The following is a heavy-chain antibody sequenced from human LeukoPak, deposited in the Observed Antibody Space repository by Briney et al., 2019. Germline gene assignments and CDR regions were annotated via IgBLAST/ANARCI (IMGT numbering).Heavy chain of an antibody. CDR3: AKDRSGPAEH. CDR1: GFSFSSYG. V-gene: IGHV3-30*02. J-gene: IGHJ1*01. Sequence: GGSLRLSCAASGFSFSSYGMHWVRQAPGKGLEWVAFIQYDGNNKYYADSVKGRFTISRDNSENTLYLQMNSLRAEDTAVYYCAKDRSGPAEHWGQGTLVTVSS. CDR2: IQYDGNNK.